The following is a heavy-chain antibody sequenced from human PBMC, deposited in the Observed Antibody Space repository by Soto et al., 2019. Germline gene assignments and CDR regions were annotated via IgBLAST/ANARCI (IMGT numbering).Heavy chain of an antibody. J-gene: IGHJ4*02. CDR2: IYYSGST. D-gene: IGHD3-22*01. CDR3: ARQGYDSSGYYYVSNYFDY. V-gene: IGHV4-59*01. Sequence: SETLSLTCTVSGGSISSYYWSWIRQPPGKGLEWIGYIYYSGSTNYNPSLKSRVTISVDTSKNQFSLKLSSVTAADTAVYYCARQGYDSSGYYYVSNYFDYWGQGTLVTVSS. CDR1: GGSISSYY.